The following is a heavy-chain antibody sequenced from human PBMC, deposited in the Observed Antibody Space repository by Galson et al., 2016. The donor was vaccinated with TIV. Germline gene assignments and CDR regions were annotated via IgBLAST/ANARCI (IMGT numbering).Heavy chain of an antibody. Sequence: SLRLSCAASGFTFSRYGIHWVRQAPGKGLEWVAVISYDGTRTYYADSVKGRFTISRDNFKNMLYLQMDSLRVEDTAVYYCAKGGNYGSGSSLDYWGRGTPVTVSS. J-gene: IGHJ2*01. CDR1: GFTFSRYG. V-gene: IGHV3-30*18. D-gene: IGHD3-10*01. CDR3: AKGGNYGSGSSLDY. CDR2: ISYDGTRT.